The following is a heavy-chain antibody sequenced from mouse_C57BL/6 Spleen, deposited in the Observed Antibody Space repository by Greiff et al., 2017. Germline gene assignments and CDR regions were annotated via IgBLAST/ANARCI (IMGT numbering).Heavy chain of an antibody. V-gene: IGHV1-53*01. D-gene: IGHD1-1*01. CDR3: SYYYGSSSYWYFEV. J-gene: IGHJ1*03. Sequence: VQLQQPGTELVKPGASVKLSCTASGFTFTSYWMHWVKQRPGQGLEWIGNINPSNGGTNYNEKFKSKATLTVDKSSSTAYMQLSSLTSEDSAVYYCSYYYGSSSYWYFEVWGTGTTVTVSS. CDR2: INPSNGGT. CDR1: GFTFTSYW.